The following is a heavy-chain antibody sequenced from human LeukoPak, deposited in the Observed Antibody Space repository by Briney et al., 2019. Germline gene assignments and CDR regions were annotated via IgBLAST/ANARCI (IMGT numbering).Heavy chain of an antibody. J-gene: IGHJ4*02. CDR2: IFYSGST. CDR1: GDSISSGNFY. V-gene: IGHV4-39*01. Sequence: SETLSLTCTVSGDSISSGNFYWSWIRQPPGKGLEWIGNIFYSGSTYYSPSLKSRVTISLDTSKNQFSLKLSSVTAADTAVYYCARLFGEFDYWGQGTLVTVSS. CDR3: ARLFGEFDY. D-gene: IGHD3-10*01.